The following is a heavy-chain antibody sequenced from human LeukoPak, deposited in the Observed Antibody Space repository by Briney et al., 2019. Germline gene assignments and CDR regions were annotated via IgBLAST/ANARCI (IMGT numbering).Heavy chain of an antibody. D-gene: IGHD2-21*02. J-gene: IGHJ4*02. CDR1: GFTFSSYA. Sequence: GGSLRLSCAASGFTFSSYAMHWVRQAPGKGLEWVAVISYDGSNKYYADSVKGRFTISRDNSKNTLYLQMNSLRAEDTAVYYCARGPAYCGGDCYYHFDYWGQGTLVIVSS. CDR2: ISYDGSNK. CDR3: ARGPAYCGGDCYYHFDY. V-gene: IGHV3-30-3*01.